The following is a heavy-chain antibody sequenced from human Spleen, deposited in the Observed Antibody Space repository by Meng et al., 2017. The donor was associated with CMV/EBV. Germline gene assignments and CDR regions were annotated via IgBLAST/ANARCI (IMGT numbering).Heavy chain of an antibody. Sequence: GESLKISCVASGFSFSEAWMSWVRLAPGKGLEWVGRIRKNSDGGTTEYAAPVKGRFTISRDNSENTLYLQMNSLRAEDTALYYCAKVLAVQHLVYYFDYWGQGTLVTVSS. D-gene: IGHD6-13*01. J-gene: IGHJ4*02. CDR2: IRKNSDGGTT. V-gene: IGHV3-15*01. CDR1: GFSFSEAW. CDR3: AKVLAVQHLVYYFDY.